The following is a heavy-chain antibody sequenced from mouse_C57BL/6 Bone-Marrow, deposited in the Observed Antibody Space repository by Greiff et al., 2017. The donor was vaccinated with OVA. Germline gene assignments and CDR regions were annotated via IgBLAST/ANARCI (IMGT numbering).Heavy chain of an antibody. V-gene: IGHV3-6*01. Sequence: EVKLVESGPGLVQPSQSLSLTCSVTGYSITSGYYWNWLRQFPGNKLEWMGYISYDGSNNYNPSLKNRISITRDTSKNQFFLKLNSVTTEDTATYYCARRHYSGCSYWYFDVWVTGATVTFSS. CDR2: ISYDGSN. J-gene: IGHJ1*03. D-gene: IGHD1-1*01. CDR1: GYSITSGYY. CDR3: ARRHYSGCSYWYFDV.